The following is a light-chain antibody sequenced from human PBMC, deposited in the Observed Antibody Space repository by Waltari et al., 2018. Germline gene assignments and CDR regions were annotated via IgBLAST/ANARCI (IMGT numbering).Light chain of an antibody. CDR1: QSISNY. Sequence: IQMTQSPSSLSASVGDRVTITCRASQSISNYLTWYQQKPGKAPKPLIYATSSLRSGVPSRFSGSGSGTNFTLTISSLQPEDFATYYCQESYTFGQGTKLEIK. J-gene: IGKJ2*01. V-gene: IGKV1-39*01. CDR2: ATS. CDR3: QESYT.